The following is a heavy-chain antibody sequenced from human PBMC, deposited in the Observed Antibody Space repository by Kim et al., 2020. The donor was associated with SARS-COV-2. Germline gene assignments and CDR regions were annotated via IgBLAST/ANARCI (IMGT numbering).Heavy chain of an antibody. CDR1: GGSISSYY. CDR3: ARAGSGYSFDY. J-gene: IGHJ4*02. D-gene: IGHD5-18*01. Sequence: SETLSLTCTVSGGSISSYYWSWIRQPPGKGLEWIGYMYNSGSTNYSPSLKSRVTISADTSKNQFSLNLSFVTAADTAVYYCARAGSGYSFDYWGQGTLVT. CDR2: MYNSGST. V-gene: IGHV4-59*13.